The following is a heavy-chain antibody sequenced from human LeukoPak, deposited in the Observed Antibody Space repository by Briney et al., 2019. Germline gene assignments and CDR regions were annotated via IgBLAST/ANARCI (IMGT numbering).Heavy chain of an antibody. D-gene: IGHD6-13*01. V-gene: IGHV3-7*01. J-gene: IGHJ3*02. CDR1: GFSFTIYW. CDR2: IKQDGSEK. Sequence: NPGGSLRLSWAASGFSFTIYWMSWVRLDPREGLEWVANIKQDGSEKYHVDSVKGRFTISRDNAKNSLYLQMNSLRAEDTAVYYCASFIARYAFDIWGQGTMVTVSS. CDR3: ASFIARYAFDI.